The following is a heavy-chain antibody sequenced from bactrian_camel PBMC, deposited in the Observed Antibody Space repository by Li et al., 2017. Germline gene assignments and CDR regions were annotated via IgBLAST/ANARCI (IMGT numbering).Heavy chain of an antibody. J-gene: IGHJ4*01. D-gene: IGHD2*01. CDR3: ATELADHCYSSSWFKSTTYSW. CDR2: ISRDDVT. V-gene: IGHV3S55*01. Sequence: HVQLVESGGGSVQSGGSLRLSCVASAFSIGTYCMGWFRQAPGEEREGVAAISRDDVTVYRDSAKGRFTISKDNAKTTLNLQIDSAKPEDTAIYYCATELADHCYSSSWFKSTTYSWWGQGTQVTVS. CDR1: AFSIGTYC.